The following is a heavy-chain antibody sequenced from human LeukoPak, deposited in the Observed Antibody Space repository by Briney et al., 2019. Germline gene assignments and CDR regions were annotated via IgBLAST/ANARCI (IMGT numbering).Heavy chain of an antibody. D-gene: IGHD2-21*02. CDR3: ASATSIVVVTAFDY. V-gene: IGHV1-2*02. J-gene: IGHJ4*02. CDR2: INPNSGGT. CDR1: GYTFTGYY. Sequence: ASVQVSCKASGYTFTGYYMHWVRQAPGQGLEWMGWINPNSGGTNYAQKFQGRVTMTRDTSISTAYMELSRLRSDDTAVYYCASATSIVVVTAFDYWGQGTLVTVSS.